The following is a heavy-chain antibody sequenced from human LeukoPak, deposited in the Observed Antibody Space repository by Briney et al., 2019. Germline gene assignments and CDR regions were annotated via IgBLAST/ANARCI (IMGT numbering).Heavy chain of an antibody. V-gene: IGHV3-30-3*01. Sequence: GGSLRLSCAASGFTFSSYAMHWVRQAPGKGLEWVAVISYDGSNKYYADSVKGRFTISRDNSKNTLYLQMNSLRAEDTAVYYCARDHHYGSYYYYYGMDVWGQGTTVTVSS. CDR3: ARDHHYGSYYYYYGMDV. J-gene: IGHJ6*02. D-gene: IGHD1-26*01. CDR2: ISYDGSNK. CDR1: GFTFSSYA.